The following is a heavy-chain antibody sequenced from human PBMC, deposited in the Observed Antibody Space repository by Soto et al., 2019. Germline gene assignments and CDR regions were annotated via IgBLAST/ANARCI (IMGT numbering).Heavy chain of an antibody. D-gene: IGHD3-16*02. V-gene: IGHV3-33*01. CDR2: IWYDGSNK. Sequence: QVQLVESGGGVVQPGRSLRLSCAASGFTFSSYGMHWVRQAPGKGLEWVAVIWYDGSNKYYADYVKGRFTISRDNSKNTLYLQMNSLRAEDTAVYYCARDAPDYDYIWGSYRPFDYWGQGTLVTVSS. CDR3: ARDAPDYDYIWGSYRPFDY. J-gene: IGHJ4*02. CDR1: GFTFSSYG.